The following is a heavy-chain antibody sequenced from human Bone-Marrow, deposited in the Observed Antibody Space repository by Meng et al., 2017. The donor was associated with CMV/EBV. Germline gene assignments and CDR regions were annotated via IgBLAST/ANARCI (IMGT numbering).Heavy chain of an antibody. CDR3: AKDVVVVPRGYGMDG. CDR1: GYTFTSYG. D-gene: IGHD2-2*01. J-gene: IGHJ6*02. Sequence: ASVKVSCKASGYTFTSYGISWVRQAPGQGLEWMGWISAYNGNTNYAQKLQGRVTMTTDTSTSTAYMELRSLRSDDTAVYYCAKDVVVVPRGYGMDGWGQGTTVTVSS. CDR2: ISAYNGNT. V-gene: IGHV1-18*01.